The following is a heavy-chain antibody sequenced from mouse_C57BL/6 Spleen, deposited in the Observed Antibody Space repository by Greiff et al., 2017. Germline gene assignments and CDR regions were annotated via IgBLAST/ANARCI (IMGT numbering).Heavy chain of an antibody. CDR2: ISSGSSTI. CDR1: GFTFSDYG. Sequence: EVKLQESGGGLVKPGGSLKLSCAASGFTFSDYGMHWVRQAPEKGLEWVAYISSGSSTIYYADTVKGRFTISRDNAKNTLFLQMTSLRSEDTAMYYCARPNGTVVGTDWYFDVWGTGTTVTVSS. D-gene: IGHD1-1*01. J-gene: IGHJ1*03. CDR3: ARPNGTVVGTDWYFDV. V-gene: IGHV5-17*01.